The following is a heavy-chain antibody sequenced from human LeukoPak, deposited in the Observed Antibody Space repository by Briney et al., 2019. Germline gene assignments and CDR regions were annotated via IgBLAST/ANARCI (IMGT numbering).Heavy chain of an antibody. J-gene: IGHJ4*02. CDR3: AREIDRDGYNRFFDY. D-gene: IGHD5-24*01. CDR1: GYTFTTYV. CDR2: INAGNGNT. V-gene: IGHV1-3*01. Sequence: GASVKVSCKASGYTFTTYVMHWVRQAPGQRLEWMGWINAGNGNTRYSQKFQGRVTITRDTSASTAFMDLTSLRSEDTAIYYCAREIDRDGYNRFFDYWGQGTLVTVS.